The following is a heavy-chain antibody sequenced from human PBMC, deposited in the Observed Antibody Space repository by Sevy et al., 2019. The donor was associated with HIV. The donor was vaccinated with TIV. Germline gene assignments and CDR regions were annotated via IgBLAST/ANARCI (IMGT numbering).Heavy chain of an antibody. CDR3: ARLGNLNWVPFDY. J-gene: IGHJ4*02. V-gene: IGHV1-18*01. CDR2: ISPSSGNR. Sequence: ASVKVSCKASGYSFTSYGISWVRQAPGQGLEWMGWISPSSGNRDFARGFQGRITLTTETSTSTAYMELRSLTSDDTAVYYCARLGNLNWVPFDYWGQGTLVTVSS. D-gene: IGHD7-27*01. CDR1: GYSFTSYG.